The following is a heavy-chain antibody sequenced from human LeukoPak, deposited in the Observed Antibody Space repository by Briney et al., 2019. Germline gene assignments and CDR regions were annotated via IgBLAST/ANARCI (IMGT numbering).Heavy chain of an antibody. CDR1: GYTFTSYG. CDR3: ARDGKGDYDFWSGYYSRWTYYFDY. Sequence: ASVKVSCKASGYTFTSYGISWVRQAPGQGLEWMGWINPNSGGTNYAQKFQGRVTMTRDTSISTAYMELSRLRSDDTAVYYCARDGKGDYDFWSGYYSRWTYYFDYWGQGTLVTVSS. J-gene: IGHJ4*02. CDR2: INPNSGGT. D-gene: IGHD3-3*01. V-gene: IGHV1-2*02.